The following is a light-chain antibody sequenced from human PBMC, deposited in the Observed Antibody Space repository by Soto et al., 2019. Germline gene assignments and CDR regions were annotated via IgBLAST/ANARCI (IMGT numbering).Light chain of an antibody. Sequence: DIQMTQSPSSLSASVGDRVTITCRASQIISSFLNWYQQEPGKAPKLLIYGASSLQRGVPSRFSGGGSGTDCTHTIGSLQPEDFATYYGQQSYSTPYTFGQGTELEIK. J-gene: IGKJ2*01. CDR2: GAS. CDR1: QIISSF. V-gene: IGKV1-39*01. CDR3: QQSYSTPYT.